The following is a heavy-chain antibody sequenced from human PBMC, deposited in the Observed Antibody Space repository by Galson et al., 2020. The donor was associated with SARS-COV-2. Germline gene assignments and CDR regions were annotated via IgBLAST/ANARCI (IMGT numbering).Heavy chain of an antibody. J-gene: IGHJ4*02. CDR1: GGSISTSYYY. V-gene: IGHV4-39*01. D-gene: IGHD2-8*01. Sequence: SETLSLTCTVSGGSISTSYYYWDCIRQSTGQGLVWIGSVFYSGSTYSHPSLKSRVTMSVDTSKSEFSLKLSSVTAADTAVYYCARRGYTNGYIDYWGQGNLVTVSS. CDR2: VFYSGST. CDR3: ARRGYTNGYIDY.